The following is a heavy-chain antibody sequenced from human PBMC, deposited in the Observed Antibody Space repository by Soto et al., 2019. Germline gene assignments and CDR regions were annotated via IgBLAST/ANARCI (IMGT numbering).Heavy chain of an antibody. CDR3: ARPHSGSYYMYYFDY. J-gene: IGHJ4*02. D-gene: IGHD3-10*01. V-gene: IGHV1-18*01. Sequence: ASVKVSCKASGYTFTSYGISWVRQAPGQGLEWMGWISAYNGNTNYAQKLQGRVTMTTDTSTSTAYMELRSLRSDDTAVYYGARPHSGSYYMYYFDYWGQGTLVTVSS. CDR1: GYTFTSYG. CDR2: ISAYNGNT.